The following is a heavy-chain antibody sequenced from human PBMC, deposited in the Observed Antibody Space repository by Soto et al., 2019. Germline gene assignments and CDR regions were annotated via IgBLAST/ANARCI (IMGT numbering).Heavy chain of an antibody. CDR2: ISANDVGT. D-gene: IGHD3-3*01. V-gene: IGHV3-23*01. Sequence: KGLEWVSLISANDVGTYYAESVKTRFTISTDQSRNTVYLQMNSLRAEDTAVYYCFFRAEDGIRDCSTVSAFLLNRSSDL. J-gene: IGHJ2*01. CDR3: FFRAEDGIRDCSTVSAFLLNRSSDL.